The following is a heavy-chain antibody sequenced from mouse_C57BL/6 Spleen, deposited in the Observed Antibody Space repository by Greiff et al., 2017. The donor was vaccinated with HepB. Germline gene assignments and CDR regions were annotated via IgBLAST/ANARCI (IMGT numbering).Heavy chain of an antibody. D-gene: IGHD1-1*01. V-gene: IGHV1-50*01. Sequence: QVQLQQPGAELVKPGASVKLSCKASGYTFTSYWMQWVNQRPGQGLEWIGEIDPSDSYTNYNQKFKGKATLTVDTSSSTAYMQLSSLTSEDSAVYYCARIGSRRLDYWGQGTSVTVSS. CDR3: ARIGSRRLDY. CDR1: GYTFTSYW. CDR2: IDPSDSYT. J-gene: IGHJ4*01.